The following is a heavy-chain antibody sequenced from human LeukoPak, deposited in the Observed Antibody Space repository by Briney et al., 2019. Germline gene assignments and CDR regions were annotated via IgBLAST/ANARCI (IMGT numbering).Heavy chain of an antibody. CDR2: ISGSGGST. CDR3: AREPMIVVVIPYFDY. CDR1: GFTFSSYA. Sequence: AGGSLRLSCAASGFTFSSYAMSWVRQAPGKGLEWVSAISGSGGSTYYADSVKGRFTISRDNSKNTLYLQMNSLRAEDTAVYYCAREPMIVVVIPYFDYWGQGTLVTVSS. J-gene: IGHJ4*02. V-gene: IGHV3-23*01. D-gene: IGHD3-22*01.